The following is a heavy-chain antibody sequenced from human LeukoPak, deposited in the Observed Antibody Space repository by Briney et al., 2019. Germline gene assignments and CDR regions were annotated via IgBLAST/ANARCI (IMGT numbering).Heavy chain of an antibody. CDR3: TIVPISMVRGVSYHFDY. J-gene: IGHJ4*02. CDR2: FDPQDGET. CDR1: GYTLTELS. Sequence: ASVKVSRKVSGYTLTELSMHWVRQAPGKGLEWMGGFDPQDGETIYAQKFQGRVTMTEDTSTDTAYMELSSLRSEDTAVYYCTIVPISMVRGVSYHFDYWGQGSLVTVSS. D-gene: IGHD3-10*01. V-gene: IGHV1-24*01.